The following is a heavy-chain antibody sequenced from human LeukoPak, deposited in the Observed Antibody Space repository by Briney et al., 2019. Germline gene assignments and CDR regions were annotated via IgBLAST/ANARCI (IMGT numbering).Heavy chain of an antibody. J-gene: IGHJ6*03. V-gene: IGHV1-18*01. D-gene: IGHD6-13*01. CDR3: AREVSTAGPYYYYCYYIDV. Sequence: GASVEVSCKASGYTFTSYGISWVRQAPGQGLEWMGWISAYNGNTNYAQKLQGRVTMTTDTSTSTAYMELRSLRSDDTAVYYCAREVSTAGPYYYYCYYIDVWGKGTTVTVSS. CDR1: GYTFTSYG. CDR2: ISAYNGNT.